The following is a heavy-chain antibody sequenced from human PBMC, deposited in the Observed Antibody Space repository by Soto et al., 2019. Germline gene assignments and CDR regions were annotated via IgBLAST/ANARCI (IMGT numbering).Heavy chain of an antibody. Sequence: GGSLRLSCEAAAFTFSRFAMHWVRQAPGKGLEWVELISFDGSKIFYTNSVKDRFTISRDNCKNTLFLQMNNLRAEDTAVYYCAKDVSVLVPIEKLNLFYYYGMDVWGQGTTGTVS. CDR3: AKDVSVLVPIEKLNLFYYYGMDV. CDR2: ISFDGSKI. D-gene: IGHD2-2*01. V-gene: IGHV3-30*18. CDR1: AFTFSRFA. J-gene: IGHJ6*02.